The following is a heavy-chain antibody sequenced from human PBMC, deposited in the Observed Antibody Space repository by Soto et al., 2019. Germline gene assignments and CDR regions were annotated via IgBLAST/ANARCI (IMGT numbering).Heavy chain of an antibody. CDR1: GFTFSGSA. Sequence: GESLKISCAASGFTFSGSAMHWVRQASGKGLEWVGRIRSKANSYATAYAASVKGRFTISRDDSKNTAYLQMNSLKTEDTAVYYCTRLDIKTTVTPDYWGQGTLVTVSS. J-gene: IGHJ4*02. CDR3: TRLDIKTTVTPDY. V-gene: IGHV3-73*01. D-gene: IGHD4-4*01. CDR2: IRSKANSYAT.